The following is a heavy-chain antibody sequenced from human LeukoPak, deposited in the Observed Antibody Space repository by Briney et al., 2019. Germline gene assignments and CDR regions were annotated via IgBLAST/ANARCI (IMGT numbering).Heavy chain of an antibody. V-gene: IGHV3-23*01. Sequence: GGSLRLSCAASGFTFSSHSMAWVRQAPGKGLEWVSAISGSGGSTYYADSVKGRFTISRDNSKNTLYLQMNSLRVEDTAVYHCAKQDSSGWYGFDYWGQGTLVTVSS. CDR3: AKQDSSGWYGFDY. CDR2: ISGSGGST. D-gene: IGHD6-19*01. J-gene: IGHJ4*02. CDR1: GFTFSSHS.